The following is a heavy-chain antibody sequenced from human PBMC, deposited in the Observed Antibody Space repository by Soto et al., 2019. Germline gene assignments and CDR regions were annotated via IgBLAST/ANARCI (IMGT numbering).Heavy chain of an antibody. CDR1: GYTFTSYG. Sequence: SSVKVSCKASGYTFTSYGISWVRQAPGQGLEWMGWISAYNGNTNYAQKLQGRVTMTTDTSTSTAYMELRSLRSDDTAVYYCAREKGRSYVDTDKLEYCDCLGQGTLGTVS. CDR3: AREKGRSYVDTDKLEYCDC. CDR2: ISAYNGNT. D-gene: IGHD5-18*01. J-gene: IGHJ4*02. V-gene: IGHV1-18*04.